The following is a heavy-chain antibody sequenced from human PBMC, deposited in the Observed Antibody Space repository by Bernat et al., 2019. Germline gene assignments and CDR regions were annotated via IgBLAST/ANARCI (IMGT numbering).Heavy chain of an antibody. D-gene: IGHD2-2*01. Sequence: QVQLQESGPGLVKPSQTLSLTCTVSGGSISSGGYYWSWIRQHPGKGLEWIGYIYYSGSTYYNPSLKSRVTISVDTSKNQFSLKLSSVTAADTAVYYCARAVGVVPAAMQDWFDPWGQGTLVTVSS. CDR3: ARAVGVVPAAMQDWFDP. V-gene: IGHV4-31*03. CDR1: GGSISSGGYY. CDR2: IYYSGST. J-gene: IGHJ5*02.